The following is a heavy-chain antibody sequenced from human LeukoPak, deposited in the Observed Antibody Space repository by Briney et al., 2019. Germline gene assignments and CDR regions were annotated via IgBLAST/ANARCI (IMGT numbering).Heavy chain of an antibody. Sequence: GGSLRLSCTASGFTFSSYAMSWVRRAPGKGLEWVSAISGSGGSTYYADSVKGRFTISRDNSKNTLYLQMNSLRAEDTAVYYCAKPPFRDGYSNYYFDYWGQGTLVTVSS. CDR2: ISGSGGST. J-gene: IGHJ4*02. CDR1: GFTFSSYA. D-gene: IGHD5-24*01. V-gene: IGHV3-23*01. CDR3: AKPPFRDGYSNYYFDY.